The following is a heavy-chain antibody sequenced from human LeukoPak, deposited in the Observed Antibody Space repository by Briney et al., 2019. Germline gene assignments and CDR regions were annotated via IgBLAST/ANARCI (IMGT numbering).Heavy chain of an antibody. CDR3: ARRRKDLNWFDP. CDR1: GDSISSSDYY. J-gene: IGHJ5*02. Sequence: SETLSLTCIVSGDSISSSDYYWGWIRQPPGEGLEWIALINYSGRTFYNPSLRSRVTISVDMSRNQFSLRLTSVTPTDTAVYYCARRRKDLNWFDPWGQGTLVIVSS. CDR2: INYSGRT. V-gene: IGHV4-39*01.